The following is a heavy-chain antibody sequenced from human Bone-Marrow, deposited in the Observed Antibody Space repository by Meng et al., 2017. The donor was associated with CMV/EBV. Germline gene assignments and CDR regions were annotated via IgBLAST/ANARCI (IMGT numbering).Heavy chain of an antibody. CDR1: GGSISSYY. CDR3: AVRQYYYGMDV. V-gene: IGHV4-59*01. CDR2: IYYSGST. Sequence: SETLSLTCTVSGGSISSYYWSWIRQPPGKGLEWIGYIYYSGSTNYNPSLKSRVTISVDTSKNQFSLKLSSVTAADTAVYYCAVRQYYYGMDVWGQGTTVTVSS. J-gene: IGHJ6*02.